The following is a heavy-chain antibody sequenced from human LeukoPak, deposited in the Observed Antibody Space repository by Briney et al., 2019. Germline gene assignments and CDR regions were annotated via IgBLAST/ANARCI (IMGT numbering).Heavy chain of an antibody. V-gene: IGHV1-69*05. CDR3: ARLKDYYYYMDV. J-gene: IGHJ6*03. CDR2: IIPIFGTA. CDR1: GGTFSSYA. Sequence: SVKVSCKASGGTFSSYAISWVRQAPGQGLEWTGGIIPIFGTANYAQKFQGRVTITMDESTSTAYMELSSLRSEDTAVYYCARLKDYYYYMDVWGKGTTVTVSS.